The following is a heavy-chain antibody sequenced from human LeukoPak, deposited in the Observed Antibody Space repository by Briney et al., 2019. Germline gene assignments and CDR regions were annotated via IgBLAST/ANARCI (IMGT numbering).Heavy chain of an antibody. Sequence: SETLSLTCTVSGGSISSSSYYWGWIRQPPGKGLEWIGSIYYSGSTYYNPSLKSRVTISVDTSKNQFSLKLSSVTAADTAVYYCARGVAGKNDAFDIWGQGTMVTVSS. J-gene: IGHJ3*02. CDR3: ARGVAGKNDAFDI. CDR1: GGSISSSSYY. V-gene: IGHV4-39*07. CDR2: IYYSGST. D-gene: IGHD6-19*01.